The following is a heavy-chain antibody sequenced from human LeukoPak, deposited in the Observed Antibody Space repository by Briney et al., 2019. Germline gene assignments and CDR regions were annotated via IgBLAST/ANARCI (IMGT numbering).Heavy chain of an antibody. D-gene: IGHD3-9*01. J-gene: IGHJ4*02. V-gene: IGHV1-8*01. CDR3: ARDLLRYFGWQTGVGY. CDR1: GYTFTSYD. CDR2: MNPNSGNT. Sequence: ASVTVSCKASGYTFTSYDINWVRQAPGQGLEWMGWMNPNSGNTGYAQKFQGRVTMTRNTSISTAYMELSSLRSEDTAVYYCARDLLRYFGWQTGVGYWGQGTLVTVSS.